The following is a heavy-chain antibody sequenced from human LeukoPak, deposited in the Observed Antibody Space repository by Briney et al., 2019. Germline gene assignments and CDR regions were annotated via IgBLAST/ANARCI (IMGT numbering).Heavy chain of an antibody. Sequence: SETLSLTCAVYGGSFSGYYWSWIRQPPGKGLEWIGEINHSGSTNYNPSLKSRVTISVDTSKNQFSLKLSSVTAADTAVYYCARVKRAVTLLNWFDPWGQGTLVTVSS. CDR3: ARVKRAVTLLNWFDP. V-gene: IGHV4-34*01. J-gene: IGHJ5*02. CDR1: GGSFSGYY. D-gene: IGHD4-17*01. CDR2: INHSGST.